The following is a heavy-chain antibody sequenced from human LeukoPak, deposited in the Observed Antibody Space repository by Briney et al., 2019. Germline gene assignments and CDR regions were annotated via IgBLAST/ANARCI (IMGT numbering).Heavy chain of an antibody. CDR1: GGSVSTSNYY. CDR3: ARRPGPNYYDSNIFDY. CDR2: VYHSGST. J-gene: IGHJ4*02. Sequence: SETLSLTCTVSGGSVSTSNYYWGWIRQPPGKGLEWIGTVYHSGSTYYTPSLNSRATISLDTSKNQFSLKVSSVAAADTAVYYCARRPGPNYYDSNIFDYWGQGTLVTVSS. D-gene: IGHD3-22*01. V-gene: IGHV4-39*01.